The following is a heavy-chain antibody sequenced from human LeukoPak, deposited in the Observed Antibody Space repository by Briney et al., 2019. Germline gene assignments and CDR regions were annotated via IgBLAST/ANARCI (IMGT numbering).Heavy chain of an antibody. Sequence: ASVKVSCKASGYTFTGYYMHWVRQAPGQGLEWMGWINPNSGGTNYAQKFQGRVAMTRDTSIGTAYMELSRLRSDDTAVYYCARAMLGHYYYYMDVWGKGTTVTVSS. CDR1: GYTFTGYY. CDR3: ARAMLGHYYYYMDV. CDR2: INPNSGGT. J-gene: IGHJ6*03. D-gene: IGHD2-2*01. V-gene: IGHV1-2*02.